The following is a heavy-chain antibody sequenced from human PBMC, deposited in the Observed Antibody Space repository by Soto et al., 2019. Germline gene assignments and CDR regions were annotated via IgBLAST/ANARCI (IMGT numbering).Heavy chain of an antibody. Sequence: PGGSLRLSCAASGFTFSSYAMSWVRQAPGKGLEWVSAISGSGGSTYYADSVKGRFTISRDNSKNTLYLQMNSLRAEDTAVYYCVKDRDNSSGWWLAKYNWFDPWGQGTLVTVSS. CDR3: VKDRDNSSGWWLAKYNWFDP. CDR2: ISGSGGST. V-gene: IGHV3-23*01. J-gene: IGHJ5*02. CDR1: GFTFSSYA. D-gene: IGHD6-19*01.